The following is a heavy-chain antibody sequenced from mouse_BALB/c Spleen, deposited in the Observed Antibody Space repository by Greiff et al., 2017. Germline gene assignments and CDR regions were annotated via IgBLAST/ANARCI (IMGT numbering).Heavy chain of an antibody. J-gene: IGHJ3*01. CDR3: SRVDFGAEPALAY. V-gene: IGHV1-14*01. Sequence: EVQLQQSGPELAKPGASVKMSCKASGYTFTSYVMHWVKQKPGQGLEWIGYINPYTDGTEYNEKFKGKATLTSDKSSSTAYMELSSLTSEDSAVYDCSRVDFGAEPALAYWGQGTLVTVSA. D-gene: IGHD1-1*01. CDR1: GYTFTSYV. CDR2: INPYTDGT.